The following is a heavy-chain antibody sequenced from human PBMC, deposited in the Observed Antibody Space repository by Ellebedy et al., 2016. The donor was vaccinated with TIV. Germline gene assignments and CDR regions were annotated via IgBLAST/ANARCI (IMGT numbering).Heavy chain of an antibody. CDR3: ARGGSSGSSDY. Sequence: SLKISXVASGFTFRSHGIYCVRQAPGKGLEWVAVISSDGSNKYYADSVKGRFTISRDNSKNTLYLQMNSLRTDDMAVYYCARGGSSGSSDYWGQGTLVTVSS. V-gene: IGHV3-30*03. D-gene: IGHD3-10*01. J-gene: IGHJ4*02. CDR2: ISSDGSNK. CDR1: GFTFRSHG.